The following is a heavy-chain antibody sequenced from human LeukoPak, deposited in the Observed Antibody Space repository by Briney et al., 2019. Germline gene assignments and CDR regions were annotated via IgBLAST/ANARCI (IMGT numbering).Heavy chain of an antibody. CDR1: RFTFSSYS. D-gene: IGHD4-17*01. Sequence: PGGSLRLSCAASRFTFSSYSMNWVRQAPGKGLEWVSYISSSSSTIYYADSVKGRFTISRDNAKNSLYLQMNSLRAEDTAVYYCAIDYGDNEVDYWGQGTLVTVSS. CDR2: ISSSSSTI. J-gene: IGHJ4*02. CDR3: AIDYGDNEVDY. V-gene: IGHV3-48*01.